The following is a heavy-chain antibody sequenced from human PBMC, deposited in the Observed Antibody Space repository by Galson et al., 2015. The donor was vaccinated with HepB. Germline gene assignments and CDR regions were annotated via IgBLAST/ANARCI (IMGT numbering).Heavy chain of an antibody. D-gene: IGHD5/OR15-5a*01. CDR2: ISWNSDTI. V-gene: IGHV3-9*01. J-gene: IGHJ5*02. CDR1: GFTFDDYA. Sequence: SLRLSCAASGFTFDDYAMHWVRQAPGKGLEWVSGISWNSDTIGYADSVKGRFTISRDNAKNSLYLQMNSLRAEDTAFYYCVVSTGPWGQGTLVTVSS. CDR3: VVSTGP.